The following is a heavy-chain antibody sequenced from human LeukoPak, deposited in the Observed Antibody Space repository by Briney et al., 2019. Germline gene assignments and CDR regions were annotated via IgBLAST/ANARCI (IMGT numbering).Heavy chain of an antibody. J-gene: IGHJ5*02. CDR3: ARQSGDYDSSGYYPNWFDP. CDR1: GGSISSYY. V-gene: IGHV4-59*01. CDR2: IYYSGST. Sequence: SETLSLTCTVSGGSISSYYWSWIRQPPGKGLEWIGYIYYSGSTNYNPPLKSRVTISVDTSKNQFSLKLSSATAADTAVYYCARQSGDYDSSGYYPNWFDPWGQGTLVTVSS. D-gene: IGHD3-22*01.